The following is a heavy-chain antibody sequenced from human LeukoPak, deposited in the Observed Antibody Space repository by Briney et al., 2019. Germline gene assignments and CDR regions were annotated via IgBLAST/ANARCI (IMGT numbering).Heavy chain of an antibody. J-gene: IGHJ1*01. V-gene: IGHV3-48*01. CDR3: ARGGGNFYGSGTYYLMQY. D-gene: IGHD3-10*01. CDR2: ISNSTSTI. Sequence: SGGSLRLSCAASGFTFSTYGMNWVRQAPGKGLEWVSYISNSTSTIYYADSVRGRFTISRDNAKNSLYLQMNSLRAEDTAVYFSARGGGNFYGSGTYYLMQY. CDR1: GFTFSTYG.